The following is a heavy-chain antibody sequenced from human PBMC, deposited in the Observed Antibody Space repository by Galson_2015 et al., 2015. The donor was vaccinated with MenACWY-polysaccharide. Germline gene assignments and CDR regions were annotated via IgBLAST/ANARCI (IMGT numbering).Heavy chain of an antibody. D-gene: IGHD4/OR15-4a*01. Sequence: SLRLSCAASGFVFSSCGMQWVRQAPGKGLEWVAVVSSDGGTQFYADSVKGRFTLSRDNSKNTLYLQINSLRAEDTAVYYCAKESGIPQYGAYFDYWGQGTLVTVSS. CDR1: GFVFSSCG. CDR2: VSSDGGTQ. CDR3: AKESGIPQYGAYFDY. J-gene: IGHJ4*02. V-gene: IGHV3-30*18.